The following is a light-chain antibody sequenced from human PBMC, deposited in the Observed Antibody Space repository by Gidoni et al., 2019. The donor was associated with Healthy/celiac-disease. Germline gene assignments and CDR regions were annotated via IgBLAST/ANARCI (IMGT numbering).Light chain of an antibody. V-gene: IGKV1-33*01. J-gene: IGKJ3*01. CDR1: QDISNY. CDR3: QQYDNLPRT. CDR2: DAS. Sequence: DIQMTQSPSSLSASVGDRVTIPCQASQDISNYLNWYQQKPGKAPKLLIYDASNLETGVPSRVSGSGSGTDFTFTISSLQPEDIATYYCQQYDNLPRTFGPGTKVDIK.